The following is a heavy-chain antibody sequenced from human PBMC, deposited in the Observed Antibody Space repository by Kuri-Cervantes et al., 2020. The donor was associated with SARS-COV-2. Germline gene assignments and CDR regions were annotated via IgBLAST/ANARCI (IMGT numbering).Heavy chain of an antibody. CDR1: GGSVSGYY. Sequence: SETLSLTCTVSGGSVSGYYWSWIRQPPGKGLEWIGYIYYSGSTNYNPSLKSRVTISVDTSKNQFSLKLSSVTAADTAVYYCARGRVGFLEWLENYYYYGMDVWGQGTTVTVSS. CDR2: IYYSGST. CDR3: ARGRVGFLEWLENYYYYGMDV. J-gene: IGHJ6*02. V-gene: IGHV4-59*02. D-gene: IGHD3-3*02.